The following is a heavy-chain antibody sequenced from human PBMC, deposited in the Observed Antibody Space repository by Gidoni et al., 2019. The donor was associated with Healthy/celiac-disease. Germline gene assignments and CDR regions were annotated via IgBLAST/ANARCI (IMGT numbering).Heavy chain of an antibody. J-gene: IGHJ4*02. D-gene: IGHD2-8*02. Sequence: EVLLVESGGGLVKPGTSLRLYCVAFGFTFHPYNMNWVRQATGKGLEWVSSSGSSRSYIDYADSVKGRFTISRDNAKNSLYLEMNSLRSEDTAVYYCARVPLYCDLREGMDYWGQGTLVTVSS. V-gene: IGHV3-21*01. CDR2: SGSSRSYI. CDR1: GFTFHPYN. CDR3: ARVPLYCDLREGMDY.